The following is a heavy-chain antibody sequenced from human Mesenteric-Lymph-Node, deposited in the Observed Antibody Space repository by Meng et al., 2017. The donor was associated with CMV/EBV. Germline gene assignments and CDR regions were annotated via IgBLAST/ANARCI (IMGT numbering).Heavy chain of an antibody. D-gene: IGHD2-2*01. CDR2: IKSSADGETT. V-gene: IGHV3-15*01. J-gene: IGHJ3*02. CDR3: TGRGTRSTSDAFDI. Sequence: GGSLRLSCVASEFTFSRAWMSWVRQTPGKGLEWVGRIKSSADGETTDYASPVRDRFSISRDDSENTLYLQMNSLKTEDTGVYYCTGRGTRSTSDAFDIWGQGTMVTVSS. CDR1: EFTFSRAW.